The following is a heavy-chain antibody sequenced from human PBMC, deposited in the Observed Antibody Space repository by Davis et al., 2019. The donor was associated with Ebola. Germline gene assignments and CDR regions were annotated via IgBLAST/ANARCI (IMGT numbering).Heavy chain of an antibody. Sequence: AASVKVSCKASGYTFNIYYMYWVRQAPGQGLEWMGIINPSGGTTSYAKKFQGRVTMTRDTSTSTVYMELISLRSEDTAVYYCASPGIAAGAPRYWGQGTLVTVSS. CDR3: ASPGIAAGAPRY. CDR1: GYTFNIYY. D-gene: IGHD6-13*01. CDR2: INPSGGTT. V-gene: IGHV1-46*02. J-gene: IGHJ4*02.